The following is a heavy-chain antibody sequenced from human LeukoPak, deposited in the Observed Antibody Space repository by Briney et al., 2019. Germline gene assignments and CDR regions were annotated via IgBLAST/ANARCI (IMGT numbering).Heavy chain of an antibody. D-gene: IGHD3-3*01. Sequence: PSQTLSLTCTVSGGSISSGGYYWSWIRQPPGKGLEWIGYIYYSGSTNYNPSLKSRVTISVDTSKNQFSLKLSSVTAADTAVYYCARGKGHYDFWSGYYTTFPFDYWGQGTLVTVSS. V-gene: IGHV4-61*08. CDR3: ARGKGHYDFWSGYYTTFPFDY. CDR1: GGSISSGGYY. CDR2: IYYSGST. J-gene: IGHJ4*02.